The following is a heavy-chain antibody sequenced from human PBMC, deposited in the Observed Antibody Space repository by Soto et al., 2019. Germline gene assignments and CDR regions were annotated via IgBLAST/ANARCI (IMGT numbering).Heavy chain of an antibody. CDR1: GGSFSGYY. D-gene: IGHD5-12*01. J-gene: IGHJ5*02. CDR2: INHSGST. Sequence: QVQLQQWGAGLLKPSETLSLTCAVHGGSFSGYYWSWIRQPPGKGLEWSGEINHSGSTNYNPSLKSRVTISVDTSKNQFSLKLSSVTAADTAVYYCARGRRSGYVSWGQGTLVTVSS. CDR3: ARGRRSGYVS. V-gene: IGHV4-34*01.